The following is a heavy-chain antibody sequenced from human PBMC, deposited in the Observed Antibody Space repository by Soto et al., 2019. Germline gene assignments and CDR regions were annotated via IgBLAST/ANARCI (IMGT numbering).Heavy chain of an antibody. J-gene: IGHJ4*02. CDR3: ARHSVDRRRIVLMVYAIEEGAFDY. CDR1: GGSISSSSYY. CDR2: IYYSGST. D-gene: IGHD2-8*01. V-gene: IGHV4-39*01. Sequence: QLLASGPGLVKPSETLSLTCTVSGGSISSSSYYWGWIRQPPGKGLEWIGSIYYSGSTYYNPSLKSRVTISVDTSKNQFSRNLSSVTAADTAVYYCARHSVDRRRIVLMVYAIEEGAFDYRGQGTLVTVSS.